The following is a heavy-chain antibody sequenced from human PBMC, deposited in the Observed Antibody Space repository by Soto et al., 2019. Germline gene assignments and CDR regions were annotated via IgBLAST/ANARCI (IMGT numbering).Heavy chain of an antibody. D-gene: IGHD6-19*01. V-gene: IGHV6-1*01. CDR3: ARDGSGWHWYFGL. CDR2: THYRSKRFY. CDR1: GDSVSSGTAT. Sequence: QAQLQQSGPGLVKPSQTLSLICAISGDSVSSGTATWSWIRQSPSRGLEWLGRTHYRSKRFYDYAPSVQSRIAITPDTSKNQLSLHLTSVTPEDTAIYFCARDGSGWHWYFGLWGRGTLVTVSS. J-gene: IGHJ2*01.